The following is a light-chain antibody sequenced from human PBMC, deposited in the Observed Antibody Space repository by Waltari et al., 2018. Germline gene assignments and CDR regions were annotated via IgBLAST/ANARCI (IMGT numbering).Light chain of an antibody. J-gene: IGKJ5*01. CDR3: MEALQSVT. Sequence: DIVMTPSPLSLPVTPGEPASISCRSSQSLLDSNGYNYLDWYLQKPGQSPQILIYLGSNRASGVPDRFSGSGSGTDFTLKISRVEAEDAGVYYCMEALQSVTFGQGTRLEIK. CDR1: QSLLDSNGYNY. V-gene: IGKV2-28*01. CDR2: LGS.